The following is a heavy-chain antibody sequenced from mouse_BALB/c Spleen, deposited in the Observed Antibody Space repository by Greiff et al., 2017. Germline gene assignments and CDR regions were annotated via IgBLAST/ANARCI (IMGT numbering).Heavy chain of an antibody. CDR1: GFTFSSYA. CDR2: ISSGGST. J-gene: IGHJ4*01. Sequence: EVHLVESGGGLVKPGGSLKLSCAASGFTFSSYAMSWVRQTPEKRLEWVATISSGGSTYYPDSVKGRFTISRDNARNILYLQMSSLRSEDTAMYYCARGLRGMDYWGQGTSVTVSS. D-gene: IGHD2-4*01. V-gene: IGHV5-6-5*01. CDR3: ARGLRGMDY.